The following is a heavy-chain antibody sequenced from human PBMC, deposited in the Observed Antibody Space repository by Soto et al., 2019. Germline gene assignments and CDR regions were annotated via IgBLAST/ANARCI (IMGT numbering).Heavy chain of an antibody. V-gene: IGHV1-69*13. CDR3: ARDRPDYVPPNYYYYYGMDV. CDR2: IIPIFGTA. Sequence: SVKVSFKASGGTFSSYAISWLRQAPGQGLEWMGGIIPIFGTANYAQKFQGRVTITADESTSTAYMELSSLRSEDTAVYYCARDRPDYVPPNYYYYYGMDVWGQGTTVTVSS. CDR1: GGTFSSYA. D-gene: IGHD4-17*01. J-gene: IGHJ6*02.